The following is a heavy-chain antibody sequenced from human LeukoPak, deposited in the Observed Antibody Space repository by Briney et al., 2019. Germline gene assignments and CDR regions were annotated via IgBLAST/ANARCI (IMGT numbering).Heavy chain of an antibody. CDR3: ARSATGFRQDY. D-gene: IGHD3-9*01. Sequence: SETLSLTCAVSGYSISSGYYWGWIRQPPGKGLEWIGSIYRSGSTYYNPSLKSRVTISVDTSKNQFSLKLSSVTAADTAVYYCARSATGFRQDYWGQGTLVTVSS. V-gene: IGHV4-38-2*01. CDR2: IYRSGST. J-gene: IGHJ4*02. CDR1: GYSISSGYY.